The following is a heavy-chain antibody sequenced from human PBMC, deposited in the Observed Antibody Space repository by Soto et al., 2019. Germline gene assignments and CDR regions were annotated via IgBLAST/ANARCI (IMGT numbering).Heavy chain of an antibody. CDR2: IIPIFGTA. Sequence: QVQLVQSGAEVTKPGSSVKVSCKASGGTFSSYAISWVRQAPGQGLEWMGGIIPIFGTANYAQKFQGRVTISADESTSTAYRELSRLRSEDTAVYYCAGEVDTAMAVNWFDPWGQGTLVTVSS. CDR3: AGEVDTAMAVNWFDP. J-gene: IGHJ5*02. D-gene: IGHD5-18*01. CDR1: GGTFSSYA. V-gene: IGHV1-69*12.